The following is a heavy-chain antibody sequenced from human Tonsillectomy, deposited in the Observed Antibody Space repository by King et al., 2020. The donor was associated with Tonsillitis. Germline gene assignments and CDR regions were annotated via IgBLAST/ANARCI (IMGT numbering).Heavy chain of an antibody. CDR1: GYSFSSYW. J-gene: IGHJ6*02. CDR2: IYPADSDT. V-gene: IGHV5-51*01. D-gene: IGHD3-10*01. Sequence: QLVQSGAEVKKPGESLKISCKGSGYSFSSYWIGWVRQMPGKGLEWMGIIYPADSDTRYSPSFQGQVTISADKSISTAYLQWSSLKASDSAMYYCSRPSSGDHYDVDVWDRGTTVTVSS. CDR3: SRPSSGDHYDVDV.